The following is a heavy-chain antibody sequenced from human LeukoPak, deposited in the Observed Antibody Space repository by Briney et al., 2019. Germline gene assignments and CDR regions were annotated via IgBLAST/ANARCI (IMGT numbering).Heavy chain of an antibody. J-gene: IGHJ6*03. CDR2: IKSNTDGGTT. Sequence: GGSLRLSCAASGFTFSNAWMSWVRQAPGKGLEWVGHIKSNTDGGTTDYAAPVKGRFTISRDDSKNTLYLQMNSLKTEDTAVYYCTTDNYYDSSGYYYYMDVWGKGTTVTVSS. CDR3: TTDNYYDSSGYYYYMDV. D-gene: IGHD3-22*01. CDR1: GFTFSNAW. V-gene: IGHV3-15*01.